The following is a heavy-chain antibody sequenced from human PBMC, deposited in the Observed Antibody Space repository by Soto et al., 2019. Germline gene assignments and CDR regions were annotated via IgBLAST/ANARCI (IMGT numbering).Heavy chain of an antibody. Sequence: GGSLRLSCAASGFTFSSYSMNWVRQAPGKGLEWVSYISSSSSTIYYADSVKGRFTISRDNAKNSLYLQMNSLRDEDTAVYYCATLGLWYGDYVYYGMDVWGQGTTVTVSS. D-gene: IGHD2-21*01. CDR1: GFTFSSYS. V-gene: IGHV3-48*02. CDR2: ISSSSSTI. CDR3: ATLGLWYGDYVYYGMDV. J-gene: IGHJ6*02.